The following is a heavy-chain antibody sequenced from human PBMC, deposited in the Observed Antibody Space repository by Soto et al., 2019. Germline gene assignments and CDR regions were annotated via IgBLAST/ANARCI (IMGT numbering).Heavy chain of an antibody. CDR3: ARECVTVTPGYYYYYCGMTV. CDR1: GGSINNYY. CDR2: IYTSENT. J-gene: IGHJ6*02. D-gene: IGHD2-15*01. Sequence: SETLSLTCSVSGGSINNYYWSWVRQAAGKGLEWIGRIYTSENTNYNPSLKSRVTMSVDTSKNQFSLKLSSVTAADTAVYYCARECVTVTPGYYYYYCGMTVWGQGTTVTVSS. V-gene: IGHV4-4*07.